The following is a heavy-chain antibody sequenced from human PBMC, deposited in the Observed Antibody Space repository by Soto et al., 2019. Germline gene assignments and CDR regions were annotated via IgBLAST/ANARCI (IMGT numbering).Heavy chain of an antibody. D-gene: IGHD3-9*01. CDR2: ITHSGST. V-gene: IGHV4-34*01. CDR1: GGSFSGYY. CDR3: ARRRFREVLRYLDWLPAVGYFDY. Sequence: QVQLQQWGAGLLKPSETLSLTCAVYGGSFSGYYWSWIRQPPGKGLEWIGEITHSGSTNYNPSLKSRVTISVDTSKNQCALKLSSVTAADTAVYYCARRRFREVLRYLDWLPAVGYFDYWGQGTLVTVSS. J-gene: IGHJ4*02.